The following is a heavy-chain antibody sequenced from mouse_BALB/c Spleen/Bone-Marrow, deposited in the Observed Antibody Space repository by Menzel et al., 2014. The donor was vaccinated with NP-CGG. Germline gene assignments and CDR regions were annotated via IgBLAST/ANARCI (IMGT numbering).Heavy chain of an antibody. D-gene: IGHD1-1*01. CDR1: GYSFTGYY. CDR2: ISCYNGAT. V-gene: IGHV1S34*01. Sequence: LVKTGASVKLSCKASGYSFTGYYMHWVKQSHGRSLEWIGYISCYNGATSYNQKFKGKATLTVDTSSSTAYMQFNSLTSEDSAVYYCARHYGSSYGAMDYWGQGTSVTVSS. J-gene: IGHJ4*01. CDR3: ARHYGSSYGAMDY.